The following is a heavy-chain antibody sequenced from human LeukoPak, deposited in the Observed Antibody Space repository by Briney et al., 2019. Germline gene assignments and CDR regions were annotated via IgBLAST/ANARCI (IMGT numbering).Heavy chain of an antibody. D-gene: IGHD3-22*01. V-gene: IGHV3-74*01. CDR3: ATGKHYYDSSGYYFYYFDY. Sequence: GGSLRLSCAASGFTFSSYWMHWVRQAPGKGLVWVSRINSDGSSTRYADSVKGRFTISRDNAKNSLYLQMNSLRADDTAVYYCATGKHYYDSSGYYFYYFDYWGQGTLVTVSS. CDR1: GFTFSSYW. CDR2: INSDGSST. J-gene: IGHJ4*02.